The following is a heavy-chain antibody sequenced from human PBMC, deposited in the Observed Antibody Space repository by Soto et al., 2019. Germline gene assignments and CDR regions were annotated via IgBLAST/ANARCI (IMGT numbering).Heavy chain of an antibody. J-gene: IGHJ4*02. V-gene: IGHV3-9*01. D-gene: IGHD3-3*01. CDR3: AKAGFWSGYYSLVDY. CDR1: GFTFDDYA. Sequence: PGGSLRLSCAASGFTFDDYAMHWVRQAPGKGLEWVSGISWKSGSIGYADSVKGRFTISRDNAKNSLYLQMNSQRAEDTALYYCAKAGFWSGYYSLVDYWGQGT. CDR2: ISWKSGSI.